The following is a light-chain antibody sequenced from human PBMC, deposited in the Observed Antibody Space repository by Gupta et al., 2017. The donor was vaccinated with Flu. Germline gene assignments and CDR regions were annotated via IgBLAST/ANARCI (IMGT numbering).Light chain of an antibody. J-gene: IGLJ3*02. V-gene: IGLV1-44*01. CDR3: ATWDDSRNGPV. CDR2: NDN. Sequence: QSLLTQPPSSSGTPGQRVTISSSGSNSHIGRNPLSWYQQRPGAAPNLIIQNDNKRHSGVPGRFSGSKAGTSASLTISGLQAEDEGDFYCATWDDSRNGPVFGGGTRLTVL. CDR1: NSHIGRNP.